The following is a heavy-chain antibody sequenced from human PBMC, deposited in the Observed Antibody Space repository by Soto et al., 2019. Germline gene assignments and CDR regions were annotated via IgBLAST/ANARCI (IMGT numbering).Heavy chain of an antibody. CDR1: GFPFSSYC. D-gene: IGHD3-9*01. V-gene: IGHV3-30*03. CDR3: SLGVRYFAWLFH. CDR2: ISYDGGNK. Sequence: GGSLRLSCAASGFPFSSYCMHWVRQAPGKGLEWVAVISYDGGNKYYADSVKGRFTISRDNSKNILYLQMNNLRAEDTALYYCSLGVRYFAWLFHWGQGTLVTVSS. J-gene: IGHJ4*02.